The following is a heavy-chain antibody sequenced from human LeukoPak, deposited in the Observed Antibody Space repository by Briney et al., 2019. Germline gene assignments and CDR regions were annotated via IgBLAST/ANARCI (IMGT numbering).Heavy chain of an antibody. CDR2: IIPILGIA. Sequence: SVKVSCKASGGTLSSYAISWVRQAPGQGLEWMGRIIPILGIANYAQKFQGRVTITADKSTSTAYMELSSLRSEDTAVYYCARESLAVAGKRGDYWGQGTLVTVSS. V-gene: IGHV1-69*04. CDR3: ARESLAVAGKRGDY. J-gene: IGHJ4*02. D-gene: IGHD6-19*01. CDR1: GGTLSSYA.